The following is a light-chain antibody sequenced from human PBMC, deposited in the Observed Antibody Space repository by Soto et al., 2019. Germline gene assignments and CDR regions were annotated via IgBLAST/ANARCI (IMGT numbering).Light chain of an antibody. V-gene: IGKV3-15*01. J-gene: IGKJ3*01. CDR2: GAS. CDR1: QSVSSN. CDR3: QQYNNWPL. Sequence: ELVMTQSPAILSVSPGERATLSCRASQSVSSNLAWYQQKPGQAPRLLIYGASTRATGIPARFSGSGSGTEFTLTISSLQSEDFAVYYCQQYNNWPLFGPGTKVDIK.